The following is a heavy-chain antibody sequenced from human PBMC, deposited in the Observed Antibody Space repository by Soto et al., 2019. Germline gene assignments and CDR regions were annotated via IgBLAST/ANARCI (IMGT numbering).Heavy chain of an antibody. D-gene: IGHD2-15*01. Sequence: ASVKVSCKASGYIFTAYSMHWVRQAPGQGLEWMGVVNPSGGSTNYAQKFQGRITMTRDTSTSTVYMDLSSLTSEDTAIYYCAREENCSDGICYSEYFQRWGQGTLVTVSS. CDR3: AREENCSDGICYSEYFQR. J-gene: IGHJ1*01. CDR1: GYIFTAYS. V-gene: IGHV1-46*01. CDR2: VNPSGGST.